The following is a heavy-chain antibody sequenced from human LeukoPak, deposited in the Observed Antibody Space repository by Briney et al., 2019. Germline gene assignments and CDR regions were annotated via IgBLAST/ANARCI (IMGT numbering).Heavy chain of an antibody. CDR3: ARESSGYFDY. D-gene: IGHD3-22*01. Sequence: GGSLRLSXAASGFTVSSNDMSWVRQAPGKGLEWVSIIYSGGSTYYADSVKGRFTISRDNSKNTLYLQMNSLRAEDTAGYYCARESSGYFDYWGQGTLVTVSS. V-gene: IGHV3-53*01. J-gene: IGHJ4*02. CDR2: IYSGGST. CDR1: GFTVSSND.